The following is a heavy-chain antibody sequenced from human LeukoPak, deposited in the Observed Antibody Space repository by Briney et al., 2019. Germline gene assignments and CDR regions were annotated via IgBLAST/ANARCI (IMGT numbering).Heavy chain of an antibody. D-gene: IGHD3-10*01. Sequence: GSLRLSCAASGFTFSSYGMHWVRQAPGKGLEWVAVISYDGSNKYYADSVKGRFTISRDNSKNTLYLQMNSLRAEDTAVYYCARDPDYYGSGSPTYYFDYWGQGTLVTISS. CDR1: GFTFSSYG. CDR3: ARDPDYYGSGSPTYYFDY. CDR2: ISYDGSNK. V-gene: IGHV3-30*05. J-gene: IGHJ4*02.